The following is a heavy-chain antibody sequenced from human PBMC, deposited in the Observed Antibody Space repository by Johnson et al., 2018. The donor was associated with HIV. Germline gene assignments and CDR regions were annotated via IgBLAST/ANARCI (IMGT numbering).Heavy chain of an antibody. CDR3: AKDPQADYAFDI. V-gene: IGHV3-30-3*01. CDR2: ISYDGSNK. Sequence: QVQLVESGGGLVQPGGCLRLSCVASGFTFSSYAMSWVRQAPGKGLEWVAVISYDGSNKYYAESVKGRFNISRDNSKNTLYLQMNSLRAEDTAVYYCAKDPQADYAFDIWGQGTMVTVSS. J-gene: IGHJ3*02. CDR1: GFTFSSYA.